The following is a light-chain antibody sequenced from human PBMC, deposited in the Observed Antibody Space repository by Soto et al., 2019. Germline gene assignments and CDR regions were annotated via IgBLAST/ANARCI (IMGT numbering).Light chain of an antibody. CDR3: QQYGNSPLT. J-gene: IGKJ1*01. CDR1: PSVSSSY. V-gene: IGKV3-20*01. CDR2: GAS. Sequence: EIVLTQSPGTLSFSPGERATLSCRASPSVSSSYLAWYQQKPGQAPRLLIYGASSRATGIPDRFSGSGSGTDFTLTISRLEPEDFAVYYCQQYGNSPLTFGQGTKVEIK.